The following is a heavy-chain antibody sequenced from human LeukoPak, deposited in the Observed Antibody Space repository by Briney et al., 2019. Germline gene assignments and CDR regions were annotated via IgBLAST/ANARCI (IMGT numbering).Heavy chain of an antibody. Sequence: PSQTLSLTCTVSGGSISSGGYYWSWIRQPPGKGLEWIGYIYYSGSTNYNPSLKSRVTISVDTSKNQFSLKLSSVTAADTAVYYCASSTRLSTGQFDYWGQGTLVTVSS. CDR2: IYYSGST. CDR1: GGSISSGGYY. J-gene: IGHJ4*02. V-gene: IGHV4-61*08. CDR3: ASSTRLSTGQFDY. D-gene: IGHD3-16*02.